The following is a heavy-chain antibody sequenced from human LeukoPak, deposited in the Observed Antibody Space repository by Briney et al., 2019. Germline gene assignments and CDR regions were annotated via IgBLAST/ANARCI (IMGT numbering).Heavy chain of an antibody. J-gene: IGHJ4*02. D-gene: IGHD3-9*01. CDR3: ANVRYFDWYYFDY. Sequence: GGSLRLSCAASGFTFSSYEMNWVRQAPGKGLEWVSYISSSGSTIYYADSVKGRFTISRDNAKTTLYLQMNSLRVGDTAVYYCANVRYFDWYYFDYWGQGTLVTVSS. CDR1: GFTFSSYE. V-gene: IGHV3-48*03. CDR2: ISSSGSTI.